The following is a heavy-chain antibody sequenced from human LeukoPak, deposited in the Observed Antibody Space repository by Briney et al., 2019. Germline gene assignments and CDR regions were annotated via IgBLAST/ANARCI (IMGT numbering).Heavy chain of an antibody. CDR2: INQDGSEK. V-gene: IGHV3-7*01. Sequence: RGSLRLSCGASGFTLKNYWMSWVRQAPGKGLEWVANINQDGSEKYYVDSVKGRLTISRDNAKNSLYLQMNSLRAEDTAVYYCARDQGFSYYYYYMDVWGKGTTVTVSS. D-gene: IGHD3-3*01. CDR3: ARDQGFSYYYYYMDV. CDR1: GFTLKNYW. J-gene: IGHJ6*03.